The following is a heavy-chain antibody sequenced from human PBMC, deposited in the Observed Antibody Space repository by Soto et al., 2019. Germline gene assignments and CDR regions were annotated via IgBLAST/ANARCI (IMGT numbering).Heavy chain of an antibody. V-gene: IGHV3-23*01. CDR3: ARAKKAPGDYAFDY. CDR2: ISGSSVNT. D-gene: IGHD4-17*01. CDR1: GFTFSTYA. Sequence: PGGSLRLSCAASGFTFSTYALSWVRQAPGKGLEWVSVISGSSVNTYYADSVKGRFTISRDNSKNTLYLQMNILRAEDSAVYYCARAKKAPGDYAFDYWGQGTLVTVSS. J-gene: IGHJ4*02.